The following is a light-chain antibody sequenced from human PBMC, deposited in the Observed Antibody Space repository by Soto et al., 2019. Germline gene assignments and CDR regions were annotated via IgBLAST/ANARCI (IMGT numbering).Light chain of an antibody. V-gene: IGKV3-15*01. CDR3: HHYAYWPLT. Sequence: EIVVTQSPATLSVSPGERATLSCRASQSVGNNFAWYQQKPGQAPRLLIFATSTMATGVPARFSGRGSGTDFTLTISSLQSEDFALYYCHHYAYWPLTFGGGAKV. CDR2: ATS. J-gene: IGKJ4*01. CDR1: QSVGNN.